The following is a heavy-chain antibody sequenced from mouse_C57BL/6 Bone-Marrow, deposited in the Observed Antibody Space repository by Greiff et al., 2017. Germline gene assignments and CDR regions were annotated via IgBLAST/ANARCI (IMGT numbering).Heavy chain of an antibody. CDR1: GYAFTNYL. D-gene: IGHD1-1*01. V-gene: IGHV1-54*01. J-gene: IGHJ3*01. Sequence: QVQLQQSGAELVRPGTSVKVSCKASGYAFTNYLIEWVKQRPGQGLEWIGVINPGSGGTNYNEKFKGKDTLTADKSSSTSYMQLSSLTSEDSAVYFCARKNYGSSYGAYWGQGTLVTVSA. CDR2: INPGSGGT. CDR3: ARKNYGSSYGAY.